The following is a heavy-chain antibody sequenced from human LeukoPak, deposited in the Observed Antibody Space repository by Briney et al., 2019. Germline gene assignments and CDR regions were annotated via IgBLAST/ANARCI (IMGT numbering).Heavy chain of an antibody. V-gene: IGHV1-69*06. J-gene: IGHJ4*02. D-gene: IGHD2-2*01. CDR1: GGTFSSYA. CDR3: ARDREVVPAAFDY. Sequence: SVKVSCKASGGTFSSYAISWVRQAPGQGLEWMGGIIPIFGTANYAQKFQGRVTITADKSTSTAYMELSSLRSEDTAVYYCARDREVVPAAFDYWGQGTLVTVSS. CDR2: IIPIFGTA.